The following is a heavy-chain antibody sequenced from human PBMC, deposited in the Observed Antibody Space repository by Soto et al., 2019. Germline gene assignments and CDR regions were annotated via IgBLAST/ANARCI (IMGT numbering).Heavy chain of an antibody. Sequence: EVQLVESGGGLVQPGRSLRISCAASGFTFEDYAMYWVRQAPGKGLEWVSRISWNSDSVGYADSVRGRFTISRDNAKTSLYLQMNSLRPEDTALYYCAKEMSSSSWYNPSLAYWGQGTLVTVSS. CDR1: GFTFEDYA. CDR2: ISWNSDSV. V-gene: IGHV3-9*01. J-gene: IGHJ4*02. CDR3: AKEMSSSSWYNPSLAY. D-gene: IGHD6-13*01.